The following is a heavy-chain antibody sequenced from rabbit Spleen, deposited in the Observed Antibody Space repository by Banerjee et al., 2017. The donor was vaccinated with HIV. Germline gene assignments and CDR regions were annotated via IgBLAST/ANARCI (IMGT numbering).Heavy chain of an antibody. CDR1: GFSFSSSYY. CDR3: ARGSAAMTMVITGYYLNL. J-gene: IGHJ4*01. V-gene: IGHV1S40*01. Sequence: QSLEESGGDLVKPGASLTLTCKASGFSFSSSYYMCWVRQAPGKGLELIACIYGGSSGDTYYANWAKGRFTISKTSSTTVTLQMTSLTAADTATYFCARGSAAMTMVITGYYLNLWGPGTLVTVS. CDR2: IYGGSSGDT. D-gene: IGHD2-1*01.